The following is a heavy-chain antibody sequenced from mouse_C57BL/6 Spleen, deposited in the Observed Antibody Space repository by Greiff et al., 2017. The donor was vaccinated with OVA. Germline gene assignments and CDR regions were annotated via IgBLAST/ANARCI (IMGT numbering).Heavy chain of an antibody. Sequence: QVQLQQSGAELAKPGASVKLSCKASGYTFTSYWMHWVKQRPGQGLEWIGYINPSSGYTKYTQKFKDKATLTADKSSSTAYMQLSSLTYEDSAVYYCARTIIATVVERYFDVWGTGTTVTVSS. CDR2: INPSSGYT. V-gene: IGHV1-7*01. D-gene: IGHD1-1*01. CDR1: GYTFTSYW. CDR3: ARTIIATVVERYFDV. J-gene: IGHJ1*03.